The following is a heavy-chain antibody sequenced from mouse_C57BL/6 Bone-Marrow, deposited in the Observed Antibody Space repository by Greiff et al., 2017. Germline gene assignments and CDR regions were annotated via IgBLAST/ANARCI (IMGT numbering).Heavy chain of an antibody. Sequence: EVKLVESGGGLVKPGGSLKLSCAASGFTFSDYGMHWVRQAPEKGLEWVAYISSGSSTIYYADTVKGRFTISRDNAKNTLFLQMTSLRSEDTAMYYCATTVVAFMDYWGQGTSVTVSS. CDR3: ATTVVAFMDY. D-gene: IGHD1-1*01. CDR2: ISSGSSTI. CDR1: GFTFSDYG. J-gene: IGHJ4*01. V-gene: IGHV5-17*01.